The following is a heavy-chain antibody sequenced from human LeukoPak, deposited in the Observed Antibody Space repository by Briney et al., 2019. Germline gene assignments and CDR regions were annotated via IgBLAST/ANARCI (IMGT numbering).Heavy chain of an antibody. CDR3: ARWPLERRRGGWFDP. V-gene: IGHV4-34*01. Sequence: SETLSLTCAVYGGSFSGYYWSWICQPPGKGLEWIGEINHSGSTNYNPSLKSRVTISVDTSKNQFSLKLSSVTAADTAVYYCARWPLERRRGGWFDPWGQGTLVTVSS. D-gene: IGHD1-1*01. CDR1: GGSFSGYY. CDR2: INHSGST. J-gene: IGHJ5*02.